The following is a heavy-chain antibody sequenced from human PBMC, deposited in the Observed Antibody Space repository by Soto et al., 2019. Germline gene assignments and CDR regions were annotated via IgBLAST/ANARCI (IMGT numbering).Heavy chain of an antibody. V-gene: IGHV3-9*01. CDR3: VRGRGPMNRGYFFS. D-gene: IGHD2-21*01. Sequence: VQMVESGGGLVKPGMSLRLSCAASGFRFDDFAMHWVRQGQGKGLEWVSGISWNSGDTDYGDSVKGRFVISRDNVKNSLDLQMNGLRPEDTAVYYCVRGRGPMNRGYFFSWGRGTLVIVSP. CDR2: ISWNSGDT. CDR1: GFRFDDFA. J-gene: IGHJ4*02.